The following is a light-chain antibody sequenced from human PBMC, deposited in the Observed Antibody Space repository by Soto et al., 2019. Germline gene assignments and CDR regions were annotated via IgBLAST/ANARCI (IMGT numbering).Light chain of an antibody. V-gene: IGLV2-14*03. CDR3: SSYTTASTAI. CDR1: SSDVGSYNF. Sequence: QLVLTQPASVSASPGQSITISCTGTSSDVGSYNFVSWYQQHPGKAPKLMIFDVSVRPSGVSNRFSGSKSGNTASLTISGLQAEDEAHYYCSSYTTASTAIFGGGTKLTVL. CDR2: DVS. J-gene: IGLJ2*01.